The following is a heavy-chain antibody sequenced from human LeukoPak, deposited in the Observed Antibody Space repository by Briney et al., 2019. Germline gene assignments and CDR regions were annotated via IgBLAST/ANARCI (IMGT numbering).Heavy chain of an antibody. V-gene: IGHV3-30*18. CDR2: ISYDGSNK. D-gene: IGHD2-15*01. J-gene: IGHJ6*03. CDR1: GFTFSSYG. CDR3: AKNADRGAYCRGGSCYPYYYYYMDV. Sequence: PGRSLRLSCAASGFTFSSYGMHWVRQAPGKGLEWVAVISYDGSNKYYADSVKGRFTVSRDNSENTLYLQMNSLTVDDTAIYYCAKNADRGAYCRGGSCYPYYYYYMDVWGTGTTVTISS.